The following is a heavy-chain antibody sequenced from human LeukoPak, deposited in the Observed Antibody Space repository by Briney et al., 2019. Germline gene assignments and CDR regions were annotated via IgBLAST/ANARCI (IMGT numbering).Heavy chain of an antibody. D-gene: IGHD6-13*01. J-gene: IGHJ4*02. CDR1: GGSFSGYY. V-gene: IGHV4-34*01. Sequence: KPSETLSLTCAVYGGSFSGYYWSWIRQPPGKGLEWIGEINHSGSTNCNPSLKSRVTISVDTFKNQFSLKLSSVTAADTAVYYCARGEAFIAAAGTLYYFDYWGQGTLVTVSS. CDR2: INHSGST. CDR3: ARGEAFIAAAGTLYYFDY.